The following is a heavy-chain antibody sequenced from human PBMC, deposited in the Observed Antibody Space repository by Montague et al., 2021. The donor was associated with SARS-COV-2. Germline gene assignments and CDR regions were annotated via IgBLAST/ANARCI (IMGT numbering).Heavy chain of an antibody. D-gene: IGHD1-26*01. CDR1: GFTFSSYA. V-gene: IGHV3-30*04. CDR2: ISYDGSNK. CDR3: FRATCFDY. Sequence: SLRLSCAASGFTFSSYAMHWVRQAPGKGLEWVAVISYDGSNKYYADSVKGRFTISRDNSKNTLYLQMNSLRAEDTAVYYCFRATCFDYWGQGTLVTVSS. J-gene: IGHJ4*02.